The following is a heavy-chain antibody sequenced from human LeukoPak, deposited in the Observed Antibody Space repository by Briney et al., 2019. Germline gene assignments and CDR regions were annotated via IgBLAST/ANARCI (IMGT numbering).Heavy chain of an antibody. V-gene: IGHV3-7*01. D-gene: IGHD5-18*01. CDR3: ARDLSGVTGYTYGRGIDY. CDR2: IKKDGSEK. J-gene: IGHJ4*02. CDR1: GFTLSNAW. Sequence: GGSLRLSCAASGFTLSNAWMNWVRQAPGKGLEWVANIKKDGSEKYYVDSVKGRFTISRDNAKTSLYLQMNSLRAEDTAVYYCARDLSGVTGYTYGRGIDYWGQGTLVTVSS.